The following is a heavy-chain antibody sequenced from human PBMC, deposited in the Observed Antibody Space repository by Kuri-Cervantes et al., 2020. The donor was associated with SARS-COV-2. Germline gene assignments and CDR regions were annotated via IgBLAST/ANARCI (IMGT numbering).Heavy chain of an antibody. CDR1: GGTFSSYA. J-gene: IGHJ6*02. V-gene: IGHV1-69*13. D-gene: IGHD1-26*01. Sequence: SVKVSCKASGGTFSSYAISWVRQAPGQGLEWMGGIIPIFDTANYAQKFQGRVTITADESTSTAYMELSSLRSEDTAVYYCARGTGGTASPYYYYGMDVWGQGTTVTVSS. CDR2: IIPIFDTA. CDR3: ARGTGGTASPYYYYGMDV.